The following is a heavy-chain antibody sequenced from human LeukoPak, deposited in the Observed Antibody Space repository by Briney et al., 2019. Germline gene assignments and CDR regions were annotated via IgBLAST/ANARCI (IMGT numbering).Heavy chain of an antibody. CDR2: ISWDGGST. CDR1: GFTFDDYT. J-gene: IGHJ4*02. CDR3: AKRNVKYQLPGGYFDY. D-gene: IGHD2-2*01. V-gene: IGHV3-43*01. Sequence: GGSLRLSCAASGFTFDDYTMHWVRQAPGKGLEWVSLISWDGGSTYYADSVKGRFTISRDNSKNSLYLQMNSLRAEDTAVYYCAKRNVKYQLPGGYFDYWGQGTLVTVSS.